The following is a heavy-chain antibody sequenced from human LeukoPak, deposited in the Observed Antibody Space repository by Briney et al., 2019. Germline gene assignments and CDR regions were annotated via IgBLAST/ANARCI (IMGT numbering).Heavy chain of an antibody. CDR1: GDSINNFA. Sequence: PSETLSLTFTVSGDSINNFAWSWIRQPPGKGLEWIGEINHSGGTNYNPSLKSRVTISVDTSKNQFSLKLSSVTAADTAVYYCARRPDFWRGRRFDPWGQGTLVTVSS. CDR3: ARRPDFWRGRRFDP. V-gene: IGHV4-34*01. J-gene: IGHJ5*02. D-gene: IGHD3-3*01. CDR2: INHSGGT.